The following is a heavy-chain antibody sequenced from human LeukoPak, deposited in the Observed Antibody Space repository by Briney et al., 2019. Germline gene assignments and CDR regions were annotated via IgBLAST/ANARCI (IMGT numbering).Heavy chain of an antibody. V-gene: IGHV3-23*01. CDR1: GFTFSSYA. Sequence: PGGSLRLSCAASGFTFSSYAMSWVRQAPGKGLEWVSAISGSGGSTYYADSVKGRFTISRDNSKNTLYLQMNSLRAEDTAVYYCAKGTYYYDSSGYIYWGQGTLVTVSS. CDR3: AKGTYYYDSSGYIY. CDR2: ISGSGGST. D-gene: IGHD3-22*01. J-gene: IGHJ4*02.